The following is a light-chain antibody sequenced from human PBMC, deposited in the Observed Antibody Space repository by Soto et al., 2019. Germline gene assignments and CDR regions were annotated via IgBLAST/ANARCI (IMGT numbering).Light chain of an antibody. J-gene: IGLJ1*01. CDR1: SSDVGSYNR. Sequence: QSALTQPPSVSGSRGQSVAISCTGTSSDVGSYNRVSWYQQPPGAAPKLMIYEVSNRPSGVPDRFSGSKSGNTASLTISGLQAEDEADYYCNSYTGSSTYVFGTGTKVTVL. V-gene: IGLV2-18*02. CDR3: NSYTGSSTYV. CDR2: EVS.